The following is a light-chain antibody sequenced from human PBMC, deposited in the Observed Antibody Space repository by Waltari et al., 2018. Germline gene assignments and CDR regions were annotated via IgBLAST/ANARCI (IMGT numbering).Light chain of an antibody. CDR2: RNN. CDR1: SSNSGNTY. CDR3: AAWDDSLRGAV. J-gene: IGLJ7*01. Sequence: QSVLTQPPSASGTPGQRVTISWSGRSSNSGNTYVYGYQQLPGTPPKLLIYRNNQRPAGVPDRFSGSKSGTAASLAISGVRSEDEAEYYCAAWDDSLRGAVFGGGTQLTGL. V-gene: IGLV1-47*01.